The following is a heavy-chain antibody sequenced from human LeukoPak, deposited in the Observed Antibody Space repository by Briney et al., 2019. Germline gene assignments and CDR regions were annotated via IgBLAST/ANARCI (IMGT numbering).Heavy chain of an antibody. CDR3: ARDPSMIREENTPYFDY. CDR1: GGTFSSYA. V-gene: IGHV1-69*01. J-gene: IGHJ4*02. Sequence: SVKVSCKASGGTFSSYAISWVRQAPGQGLEWMGGIIPIFGTADYAQKFQGRVTITADESTSTAYMELNSLRSEDTAVYYCARDPSMIREENTPYFDYWGQGTLVTVSS. D-gene: IGHD3-10*01. CDR2: IIPIFGTA.